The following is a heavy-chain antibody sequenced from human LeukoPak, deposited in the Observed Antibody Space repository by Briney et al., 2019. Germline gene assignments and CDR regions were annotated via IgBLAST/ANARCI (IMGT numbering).Heavy chain of an antibody. CDR3: AKGVRYFDWLLSPLEN. J-gene: IGHJ4*02. CDR1: GFTFDDYG. D-gene: IGHD3-9*01. CDR2: INWNGGST. Sequence: GGSLRLSCAASGFTFDDYGMSWVRQAPGKGLEWVSGINWNGGSTGYADSVKGRFTISRDNAKNSLYLQMNSLRAEDTAVYYCAKGVRYFDWLLSPLENWGQGTLVAVSS. V-gene: IGHV3-20*04.